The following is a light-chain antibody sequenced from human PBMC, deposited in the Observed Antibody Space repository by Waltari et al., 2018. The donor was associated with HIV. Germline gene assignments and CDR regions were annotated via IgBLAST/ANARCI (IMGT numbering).Light chain of an antibody. Sequence: GQRLTISCTGSSSNIGAGSDVHWYQQIAGAAPKLLIYGDNNRPSGVPDRFSGSKSGTSASLAITGLQAEDAADYYCQSYDSSLVFGGGTKLTV. V-gene: IGLV1-40*01. J-gene: IGLJ2*01. CDR3: QSYDSSLV. CDR2: GDN. CDR1: SSNIGAGSD.